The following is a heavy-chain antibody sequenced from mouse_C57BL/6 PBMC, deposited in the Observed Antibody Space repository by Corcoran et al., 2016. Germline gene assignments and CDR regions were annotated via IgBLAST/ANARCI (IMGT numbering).Heavy chain of an antibody. J-gene: IGHJ1*03. CDR3: ARTPITTVGAHWYCDV. CDR1: GYAFSSYW. Sequence: QVQLQQSGAELVKPGASVKISCKASGYAFSSYWMNWVKQRPGKGLEWIGQIYPGDGDTNYNGKFKGKATLTADKSSSTAYMQLSSLTSEDSAVYFCARTPITTVGAHWYCDVWGTGTTVTVSS. V-gene: IGHV1-80*01. D-gene: IGHD1-1*01. CDR2: IYPGDGDT.